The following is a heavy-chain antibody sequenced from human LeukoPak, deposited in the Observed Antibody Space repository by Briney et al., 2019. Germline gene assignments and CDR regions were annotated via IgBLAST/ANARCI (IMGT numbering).Heavy chain of an antibody. V-gene: IGHV3-30*02. Sequence: GGSLRLSCAASGFTFSSYGMHWVRQAPGKGLEWVAFIRYNGSNKYYADSVKGRFTISRDNSKNTLYLQMNSLRAEDTAVYYCARGGYSSGWYNDYWGQGTLVTVSS. CDR2: IRYNGSNK. CDR3: ARGGYSSGWYNDY. CDR1: GFTFSSYG. J-gene: IGHJ4*02. D-gene: IGHD6-19*01.